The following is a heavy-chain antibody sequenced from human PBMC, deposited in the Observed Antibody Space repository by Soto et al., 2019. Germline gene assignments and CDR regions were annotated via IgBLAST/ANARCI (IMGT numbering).Heavy chain of an antibody. CDR3: ARDPGYSGYDYHFDY. J-gene: IGHJ4*02. Sequence: QVQLVESGGGVVQPGRSLRLSCAASGFTFSSYAMHWVRQAPGKGLEWVAVISYDGSNKYYADSVKGRFTISRDNSKNTLYLQMNSLRAEDTAVYYCARDPGYSGYDYHFDYWGQGTLVTVSS. CDR1: GFTFSSYA. D-gene: IGHD5-12*01. CDR2: ISYDGSNK. V-gene: IGHV3-30-3*01.